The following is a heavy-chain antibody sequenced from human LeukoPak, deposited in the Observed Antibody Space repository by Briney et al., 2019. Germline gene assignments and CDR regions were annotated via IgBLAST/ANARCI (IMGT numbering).Heavy chain of an antibody. D-gene: IGHD3-10*01. CDR1: GFTFSSYA. CDR3: ANENYYGSGSYPDY. Sequence: GGSLRPSCAASGFTFSSYAMSWVRQAPGRGLEWVALISYDGSNKYYADSVKGRFTISRDNSKNTLYLQMNSLRAEDTAVYYCANENYYGSGSYPDYWGQGTLVTVSS. J-gene: IGHJ4*02. CDR2: ISYDGSNK. V-gene: IGHV3-30*18.